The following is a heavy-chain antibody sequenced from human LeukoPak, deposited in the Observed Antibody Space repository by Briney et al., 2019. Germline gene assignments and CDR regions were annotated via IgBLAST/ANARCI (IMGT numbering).Heavy chain of an antibody. J-gene: IGHJ6*02. V-gene: IGHV4-39*01. D-gene: IGHD2-15*01. CDR1: GGSIIISSYY. Sequence: SETLSLTCTVSGGSIIISSYYWGWIRQPPGKGLEWIGSIYYSGSTYYNPSLKSRVTISVDTSKNQFLLKLSSVTAADTAVYYCGSLSYSYGMEVWGQGTTVTVSS. CDR3: GSLSYSYGMEV. CDR2: IYYSGST.